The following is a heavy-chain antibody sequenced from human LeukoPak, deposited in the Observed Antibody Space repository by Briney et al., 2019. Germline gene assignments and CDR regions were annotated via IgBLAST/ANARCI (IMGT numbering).Heavy chain of an antibody. Sequence: GASVKVSCKASGGTFSSYAISWVRQAPGQGLEWMGGIIPIFGTANYAQKFQGRVTITTDESTSTAYMELSSLRSEDTAVYYCARAVVVTAIRSLGWFDPWGQGTLVTVSS. CDR3: ARAVVVTAIRSLGWFDP. D-gene: IGHD2-21*02. V-gene: IGHV1-69*05. J-gene: IGHJ5*02. CDR1: GGTFSSYA. CDR2: IIPIFGTA.